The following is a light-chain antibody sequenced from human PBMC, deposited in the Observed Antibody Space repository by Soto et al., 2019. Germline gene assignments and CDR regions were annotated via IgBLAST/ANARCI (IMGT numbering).Light chain of an antibody. V-gene: IGLV1-40*01. CDR3: QSYDSSLSAL. CDR2: GNS. J-gene: IGLJ2*01. Sequence: QSVLTQPPSVSGAPGXRVTISCTGXXXNIGAGYDVHWYQQLPGTAPKLLIYGNSNRPSGVPDRFSGSKSGTSASLAITGLQAEDEADYYCQSYDSSLSALFGGGTKLTVL. CDR1: XXNIGAGYD.